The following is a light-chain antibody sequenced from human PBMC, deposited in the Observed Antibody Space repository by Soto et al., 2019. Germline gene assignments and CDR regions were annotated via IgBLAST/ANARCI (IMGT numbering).Light chain of an antibody. CDR2: EVS. CDR3: SSYAGSNFYV. Sequence: QSVLSQPPSASGSPGQSVTISCSGTSSDVGGYNYVSWYQKHLGKAPKLMIYEVSKRPSGVPDRFSGSKSGNTASLTVSGLQAEDEADYDCSSYAGSNFYVFGTGTKLTVL. CDR1: SSDVGGYNY. V-gene: IGLV2-8*01. J-gene: IGLJ1*01.